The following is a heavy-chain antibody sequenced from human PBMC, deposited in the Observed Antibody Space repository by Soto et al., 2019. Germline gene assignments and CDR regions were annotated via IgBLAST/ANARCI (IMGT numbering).Heavy chain of an antibody. J-gene: IGHJ6*02. D-gene: IGHD2-2*01. CDR2: ISPYNGDT. CDR3: ARVGHIVVEPSAANCYFYQGMDV. V-gene: IGHV1-18*01. Sequence: QVQLKQSGGEVKNSGASVKVSCQSAGYAFIKYGINWVRQAPGKGLEWLGWISPYNGDTNNAQSLQDRITMTRDTSTSIAYMELRNLRYNDTAVYYCARVGHIVVEPSAANCYFYQGMDVRGQGTTVIVS. CDR1: GYAFIKYG.